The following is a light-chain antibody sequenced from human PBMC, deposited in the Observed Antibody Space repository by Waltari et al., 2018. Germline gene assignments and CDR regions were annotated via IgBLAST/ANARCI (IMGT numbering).Light chain of an antibody. J-gene: IGLJ2*01. Sequence: QSVLSQPPSASGTPGQRVTIPCSGSSPATGRTPVTWYQQLPGPAPKLLLYSNNQRPSGVPDRFSGSKSGTSASLAISGLQSEDEADYYCAAWDGGLNALFGGGTKLTVL. CDR1: SPATGRTP. CDR2: SNN. V-gene: IGLV1-44*01. CDR3: AAWDGGLNAL.